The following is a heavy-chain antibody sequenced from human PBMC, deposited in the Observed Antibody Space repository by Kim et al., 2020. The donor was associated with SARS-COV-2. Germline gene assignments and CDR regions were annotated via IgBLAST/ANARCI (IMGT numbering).Heavy chain of an antibody. V-gene: IGHV4-39*07. Sequence: SETLSLTCTVSGGSFSSSSYYWGWIRQPPGKGLEWIGSINFGDNTYYNPSITGRVTMLVDAAKNRFSLKLTSVTAADTAVYYCARVPPPSSTIFGVVNGYFDSWGQGIFVTVS. CDR2: INFGDNT. CDR3: ARVPPPSSTIFGVVNGYFDS. J-gene: IGHJ4*02. D-gene: IGHD3-3*01. CDR1: GGSFSSSSYY.